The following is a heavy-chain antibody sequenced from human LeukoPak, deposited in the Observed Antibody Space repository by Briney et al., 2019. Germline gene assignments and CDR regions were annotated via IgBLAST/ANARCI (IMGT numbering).Heavy chain of an antibody. Sequence: GGSLRLSCAASGFTFSNYWMTWVRQAPGKGLEWVANIKHDGSEKYYVDSVKGRFTISRDDAKNSLYPQMNSLRAEDTAVYYCARDTYFDLWGRGTLVTVSS. CDR1: GFTFSNYW. CDR3: ARDTYFDL. J-gene: IGHJ2*01. V-gene: IGHV3-7*04. CDR2: IKHDGSEK.